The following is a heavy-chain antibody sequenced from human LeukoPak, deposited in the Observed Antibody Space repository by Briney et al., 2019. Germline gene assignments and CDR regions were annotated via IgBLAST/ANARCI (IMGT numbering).Heavy chain of an antibody. CDR2: INSDGSWT. D-gene: IGHD1-26*01. CDR3: ARDGAFDY. CDR1: GNYW. V-gene: IGHV3-74*01. Sequence: GGSLRLSCAASGNYWMHWVRQAPGKGLVWVSHINSDGSWTSYADSVKGRFTISKDNAKNTVYLQMNNLRAEDTAVYYCARDGAFDYWGQGTLVTVSS. J-gene: IGHJ4*02.